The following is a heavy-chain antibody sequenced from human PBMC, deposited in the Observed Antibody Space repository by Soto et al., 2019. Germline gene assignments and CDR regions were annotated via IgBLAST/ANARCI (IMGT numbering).Heavy chain of an antibody. J-gene: IGHJ5*02. Sequence: PGGSLRLSCAASGFTFSDYYMSWIRQAPGKGLEWVSYISSSSSYTNYADSVKGRFTISRDNAKNSLYLQMNSLRAEDTAVYYCARDPRGYCSGGSCFWFDPWGQGTLVTVSS. D-gene: IGHD2-15*01. CDR3: ARDPRGYCSGGSCFWFDP. V-gene: IGHV3-11*06. CDR2: ISSSSSYT. CDR1: GFTFSDYY.